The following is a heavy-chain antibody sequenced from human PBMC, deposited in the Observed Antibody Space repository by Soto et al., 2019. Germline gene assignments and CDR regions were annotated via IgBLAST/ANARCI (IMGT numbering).Heavy chain of an antibody. J-gene: IGHJ3*02. V-gene: IGHV3-23*01. D-gene: IGHD6-19*01. CDR2: ISGSGGST. CDR1: GFNFSSYA. CDR3: AKDPKYSSGWYDAFDI. Sequence: EVQLLESGGGLVQPGGSLRLSCAASGFNFSSYAMSWVRQAPGKGLEWVSAISGSGGSTYYADSVKGRFTISRDNSKNTLYLQMNSLRAEDTAVYYCAKDPKYSSGWYDAFDIWGQGTMVTVSS.